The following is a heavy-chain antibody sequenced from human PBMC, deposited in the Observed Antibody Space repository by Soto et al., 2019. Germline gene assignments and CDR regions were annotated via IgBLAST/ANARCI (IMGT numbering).Heavy chain of an antibody. V-gene: IGHV3-49*04. CDR2: IRSKAYGGTT. CDR3: TRWIVGAVDY. J-gene: IGHJ4*02. CDR1: GFTFGDYA. D-gene: IGHD1-26*01. Sequence: PGGSLRLSCTASGFTFGDYAMSWVRRAPGKGLEWVGFIRSKAYGGTTEYAASVKGRFTISRDDSKSIAYLQMNSLKTEDTAVYYCTRWIVGAVDYWGQGTLVTVSS.